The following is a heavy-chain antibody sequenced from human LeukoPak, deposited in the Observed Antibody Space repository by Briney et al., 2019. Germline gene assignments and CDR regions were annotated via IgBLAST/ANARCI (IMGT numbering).Heavy chain of an antibody. CDR3: ARDPIDGNYFFDF. CDR1: GYTVTGFH. D-gene: IGHD1-1*01. CDR2: INAHSGDT. Sequence: ASVKVSCKPSGYTVTGFHTHWARQAPGQGLEWVGWINAHSGDTNYARQFQGRVTISRDTSISTDYMELTSLRSDDTAAYYCARDPIDGNYFFDFWGQGTLVTVSS. J-gene: IGHJ4*02. V-gene: IGHV1-2*02.